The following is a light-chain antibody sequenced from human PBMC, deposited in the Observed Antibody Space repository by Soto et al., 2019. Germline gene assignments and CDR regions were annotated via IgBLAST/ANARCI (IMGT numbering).Light chain of an antibody. CDR1: QGISSY. CDR3: QPYYSYPRT. CDR2: AAS. Sequence: AIRMTQSPSSFSASTGDRVTITCRASQGISSYLAWYQQKPGKAPKLLIYAASTLQSGVPSMFSGSGSGTDFPLTISCLQSEDFATYYCQPYYSYPRTFGQGTKVEIK. J-gene: IGKJ1*01. V-gene: IGKV1-8*01.